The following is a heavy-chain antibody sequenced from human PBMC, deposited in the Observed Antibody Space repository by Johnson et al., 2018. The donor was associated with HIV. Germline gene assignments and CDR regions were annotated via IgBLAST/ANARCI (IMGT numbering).Heavy chain of an antibody. CDR3: ASSWGNAFDI. Sequence: QVQLVESGGGVVQPGRSLRLSCEASGFTFRDYGMHWVRQAPGKGLEWVAVIWYDGSNKYYADSVKGRFTISRDNSKNTLYLQMNSLRAEDTAVYYCASSWGNAFDIWGQGTMVTVSS. CDR2: IWYDGSNK. CDR1: GFTFRDYG. J-gene: IGHJ3*02. V-gene: IGHV3-30*19. D-gene: IGHD7-27*01.